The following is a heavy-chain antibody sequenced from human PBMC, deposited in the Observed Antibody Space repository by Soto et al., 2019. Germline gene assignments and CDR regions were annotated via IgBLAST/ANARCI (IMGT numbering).Heavy chain of an antibody. D-gene: IGHD1-1*01. V-gene: IGHV2-70*01. CDR2: IDWNNLK. CDR1: GFSLSTSTLC. Sequence: SGPTLVNPPETLTLTCTFSGFSLSTSTLCVTWIRQPPGKALEWLALIDWNNLKFYKASLKTRLTLSKGTSRNQVVLTVTNVEPVDTGSYYCARWMRGGTCKWNHIDEWGQGGLGTVYS. CDR3: ARWMRGGTCKWNHIDE. J-gene: IGHJ4*02.